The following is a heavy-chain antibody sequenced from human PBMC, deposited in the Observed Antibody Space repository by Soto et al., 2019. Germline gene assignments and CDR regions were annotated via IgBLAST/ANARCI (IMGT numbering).Heavy chain of an antibody. CDR1: GFTFSSYG. J-gene: IGHJ6*02. CDR2: ISYDGSNK. Sequence: PGGSLRLSCAASGFTFSSYGMHWVRQAPGKGLEWVAVISYDGSNKYYADSVKGRFTISRDNSKNTLYLQMNSLRAEDTAVYYYARDFVVPAAMSWDRYYYCGMDVWAQGNTVTVFS. V-gene: IGHV3-30*03. D-gene: IGHD2-2*01. CDR3: ARDFVVPAAMSWDRYYYCGMDV.